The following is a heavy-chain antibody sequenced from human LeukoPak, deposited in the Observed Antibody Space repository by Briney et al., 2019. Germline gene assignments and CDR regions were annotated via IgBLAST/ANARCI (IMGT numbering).Heavy chain of an antibody. CDR2: IKHDESET. D-gene: IGHD3-22*01. J-gene: IGHJ4*02. CDR1: GLTFSSYW. Sequence: SAGTLRLSCAVSGLTFSSYWRSWVRQAPGKGLEWVASIKHDESETYYVHSLKGRITIPRDNAKNSLSLQMNSLRAEDTAVYHCARQGYYDRRGYYSWGQGTLVTVSS. CDR3: ARQGYYDRRGYYS. V-gene: IGHV3-7*01.